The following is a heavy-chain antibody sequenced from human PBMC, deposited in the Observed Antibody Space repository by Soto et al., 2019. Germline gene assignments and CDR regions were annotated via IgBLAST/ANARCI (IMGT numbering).Heavy chain of an antibody. Sequence: GASVKVSCKASGYTFTSYGISWVRQAPGQGLEWMGIISPSSGSTSYAQKLQGRVTMTRDTSTSTVYMELSSLRSEDTAVYYCASNGYSSTWHSWFDPWGQGTLVTVSS. V-gene: IGHV1-46*03. D-gene: IGHD6-13*01. J-gene: IGHJ5*02. CDR1: GYTFTSYG. CDR3: ASNGYSSTWHSWFDP. CDR2: ISPSSGST.